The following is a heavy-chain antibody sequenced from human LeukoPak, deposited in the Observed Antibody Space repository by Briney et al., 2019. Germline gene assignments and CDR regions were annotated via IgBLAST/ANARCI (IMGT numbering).Heavy chain of an antibody. J-gene: IGHJ4*02. D-gene: IGHD2-21*02. CDR2: IGGSGETT. CDR1: GRSISDFA. Sequence: PGGSLRLSCPVSGRSISDFAMSWVRQAPGKGLEWLSTIGGSGETTYHADSVKGRFTISKDNSKNTIYLLMKSLTADDTALYYCATNSALLFFASWGPGTLVSVST. CDR3: ATNSALLFFAS. V-gene: IGHV3-23*01.